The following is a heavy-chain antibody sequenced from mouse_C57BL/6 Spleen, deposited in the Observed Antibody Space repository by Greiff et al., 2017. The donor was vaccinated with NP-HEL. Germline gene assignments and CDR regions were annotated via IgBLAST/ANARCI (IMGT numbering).Heavy chain of an antibody. D-gene: IGHD1-1*01. V-gene: IGHV5-12*01. CDR3: ARHPPLYYYGSSGYFDV. CDR2: ISNGGGST. CDR1: GFTFSDYY. J-gene: IGHJ1*03. Sequence: EVKLMESGGGLVQPGGSLKLSCAASGFTFSDYYMYWVRQTPEKRLEWVAYISNGGGSTYYPDTVTGRFTISRDNAKNTLYLQMSRLKSEDTAMYYCARHPPLYYYGSSGYFDVWGTGTTVTVSS.